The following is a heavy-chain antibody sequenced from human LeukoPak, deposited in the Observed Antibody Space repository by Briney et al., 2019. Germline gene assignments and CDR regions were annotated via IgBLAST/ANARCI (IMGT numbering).Heavy chain of an antibody. CDR3: ARDKRIMITFGGTYYFDY. CDR1: GFTFSSYW. V-gene: IGHV3-7*01. Sequence: QPGGSLRLSCAASGFTFSSYWMSCVRQAPGKGLEWVANIKQDGSEKYYVDPVKGRFTISRDNAKNSLYLQMNSLRAEDTAVYYCARDKRIMITFGGTYYFDYWGQGTLVTVSS. J-gene: IGHJ4*02. D-gene: IGHD3-16*01. CDR2: IKQDGSEK.